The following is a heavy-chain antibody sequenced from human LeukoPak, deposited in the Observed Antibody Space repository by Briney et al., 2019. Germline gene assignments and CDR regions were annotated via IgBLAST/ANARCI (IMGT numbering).Heavy chain of an antibody. J-gene: IGHJ4*02. CDR1: GYTFTSYY. V-gene: IGHV1-46*01. Sequence: GASVKVSCKASGYTFTSYYMHWVRQAPGQGLEWMGIINPSGGSTSYAQKFQGRVTMTRDTSTSTVYMELSSLRSEDTAVSYCARDHYHKIHSVMVTAPDYWGQGTLVTVSS. D-gene: IGHD2-21*02. CDR3: ARDHYHKIHSVMVTAPDY. CDR2: INPSGGST.